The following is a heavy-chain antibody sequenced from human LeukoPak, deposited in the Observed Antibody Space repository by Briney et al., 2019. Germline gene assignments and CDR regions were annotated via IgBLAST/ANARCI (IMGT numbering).Heavy chain of an antibody. D-gene: IGHD2-2*01. CDR1: GYPFTNYD. J-gene: IGHJ5*02. V-gene: IGHV1-8*02. CDR3: ARLVGCGSTNCYSPDNWFDP. Sequence: ASVKVSCKASGYPFTNYDINWVRQATGHGLEWMGWINPNSGSTDSAQKFQGRVTMTANTSISTAYMELNNLRSEDTAVYYCARLVGCGSTNCYSPDNWFDPWGQGTLVTVSS. CDR2: INPNSGST.